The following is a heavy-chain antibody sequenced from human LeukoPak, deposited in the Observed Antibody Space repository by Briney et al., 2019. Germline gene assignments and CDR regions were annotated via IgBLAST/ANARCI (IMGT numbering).Heavy chain of an antibody. J-gene: IGHJ4*02. D-gene: IGHD5-12*01. CDR1: GYTLTELS. CDR3: ATECGYSGYDSCEDY. V-gene: IGHV1-24*01. CDR2: FDPEDGET. Sequence: ASVKVSCKVSGYTLTELSMHWVRQAPGKGLEWMGGFDPEDGETIYAQKFQGRVTMTEDTSTDTAYMELSSLRSEDTAVYYCATECGYSGYDSCEDYWGQGTLLTVSS.